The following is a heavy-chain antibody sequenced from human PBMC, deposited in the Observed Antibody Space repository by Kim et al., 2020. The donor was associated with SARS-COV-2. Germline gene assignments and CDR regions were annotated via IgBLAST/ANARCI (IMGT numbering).Heavy chain of an antibody. CDR3: ARGVVVAATDY. Sequence: GGSLRLSCAASGFTFSSYEMNWVRQAPGKGLEWVSYISSSGSTIYYADSVKGRFTISRDNAKNSLYLQMNSLRAEDTAVYYCARGVVVAATDYWGQGTLVTVSS. V-gene: IGHV3-48*03. D-gene: IGHD2-15*01. CDR2: ISSSGSTI. J-gene: IGHJ4*02. CDR1: GFTFSSYE.